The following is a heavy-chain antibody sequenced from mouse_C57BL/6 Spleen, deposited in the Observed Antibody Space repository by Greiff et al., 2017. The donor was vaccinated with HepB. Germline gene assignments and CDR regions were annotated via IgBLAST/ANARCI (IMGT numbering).Heavy chain of an antibody. CDR3: ARDYGSSLFAY. CDR2: INPYNGGT. J-gene: IGHJ3*01. CDR1: GYTFTDYY. V-gene: IGHV1-19*01. D-gene: IGHD1-1*01. Sequence: EVQLQQSGPVLVKPGASVKMSCKASGYTFTDYYMNWVKQSNGKSLEWIGVINPYNGGTSYNQKFKGKATLTVDKSSSTAYMELNSLTSEDSAVYYCARDYGSSLFAYWGQGTLVTVSA.